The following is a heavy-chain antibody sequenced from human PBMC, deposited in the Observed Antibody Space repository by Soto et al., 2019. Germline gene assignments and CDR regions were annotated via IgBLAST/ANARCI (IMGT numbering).Heavy chain of an antibody. Sequence: QVQLQASGPGLVKPSETLSLTCTVSGGSISNNYWSWIRQPPGKGLEWIVYIHYSGVTNYNPSLKSRHTISVDTSRNQFSLKLNSVTAADTAVYYCARVLGGRNPFDYWGQGTLVTVSS. CDR1: GGSISNNY. D-gene: IGHD3-16*01. V-gene: IGHV4-59*01. CDR3: ARVLGGRNPFDY. J-gene: IGHJ4*02. CDR2: IHYSGVT.